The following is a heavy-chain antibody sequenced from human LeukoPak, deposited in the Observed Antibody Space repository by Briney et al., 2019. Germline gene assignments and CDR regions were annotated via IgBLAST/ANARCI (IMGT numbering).Heavy chain of an antibody. D-gene: IGHD5-18*01. J-gene: IGHJ6*02. CDR2: ISYDGSNK. CDR1: GFTFSSYA. Sequence: GRSLSLSCAASGFTFSSYAMHWVRQAPGKGLEWVAVISYDGSNKYYADSVKGRFTISRDNSKNTLYLQMNSLRAEDTAVYYCAGYPPDTAMVKDYYYGMDVWGQGTTVTVSS. CDR3: AGYPPDTAMVKDYYYGMDV. V-gene: IGHV3-30-3*01.